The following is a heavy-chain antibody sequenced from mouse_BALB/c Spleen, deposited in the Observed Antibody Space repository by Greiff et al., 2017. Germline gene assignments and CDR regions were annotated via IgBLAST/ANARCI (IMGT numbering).Heavy chain of an antibody. V-gene: IGHV1-54*03. D-gene: IGHD3-1*01. J-gene: IGHJ3*01. CDR2: INPGSGGT. CDR1: GYAFTNYL. CDR3: ARSGQLGLLFAY. Sequence: VQLQQSGAELVRPGTSVKVSCKASGYAFTNYLIEWVKQRPGQGLEWIGVINPGSGGTNYNEKFKGKATLTADKSSSTAYMQLSSLTSDDSAVYFCARSGQLGLLFAYWGQGTLVTVSA.